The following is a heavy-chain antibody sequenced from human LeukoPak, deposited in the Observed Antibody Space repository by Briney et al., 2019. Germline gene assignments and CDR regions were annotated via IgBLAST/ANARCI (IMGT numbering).Heavy chain of an antibody. CDR2: ISAYNGNT. V-gene: IGHV1-18*01. CDR3: QAEDGIRDFDWLGD. CDR1: GYTFTSYG. D-gene: IGHD3-9*01. J-gene: IGHJ4*02. Sequence: ASVKVSCKASGYTFTSYGLSWVRQAPGQGLEWMGWISAYNGNTNYAQKLQGRVTMTTDTSTSTAYMELRSLRSDDTAVFFFQAEDGIRDFDWLGDWGQGTLVTASS.